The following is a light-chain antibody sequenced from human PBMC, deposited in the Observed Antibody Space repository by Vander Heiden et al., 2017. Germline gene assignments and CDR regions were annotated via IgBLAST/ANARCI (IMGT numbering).Light chain of an antibody. J-gene: IGKJ5*01. CDR1: QSVDNY. V-gene: IGKV3-11*01. Sequence: VLTHPPATLSLSAGERATLSCRASQSVDNYLAWYQQKPGKAPRLLIYDASNRATGIPARFSGSGSGTDFTLTISSLEPEDFAVYYCQQHRNWPMTFGQGTRLEIK. CDR2: DAS. CDR3: QQHRNWPMT.